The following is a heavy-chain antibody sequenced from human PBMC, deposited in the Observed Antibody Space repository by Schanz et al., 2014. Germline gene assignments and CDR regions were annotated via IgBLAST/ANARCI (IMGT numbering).Heavy chain of an antibody. J-gene: IGHJ6*04. CDR1: GYTFTSHG. CDR2: ITAYNGDT. CDR3: TRGGYSYALSALDV. V-gene: IGHV1-18*01. Sequence: QVQLVQSGAEVRKPGASVKVSCKASGYTFTSHGISWVRQAPGQGLEWMGWITAYNGDTNYALKLQGRVTMTTDTATGTAYMELRSLRSDDTALYYCTRGGYSYALSALDVGGKGTTVTVSS. D-gene: IGHD5-18*01.